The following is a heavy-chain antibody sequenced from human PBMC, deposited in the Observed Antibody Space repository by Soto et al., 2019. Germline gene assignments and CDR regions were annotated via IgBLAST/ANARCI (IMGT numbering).Heavy chain of an antibody. CDR3: ARARKYQLLLRPSYGMDV. D-gene: IGHD2-2*01. J-gene: IGHJ6*02. CDR1: GYTFTSYG. V-gene: IGHV1-18*04. Sequence: ASVKVSCKASGYTFTSYGISWARQAPGQWLEWMGWISAYNGNTNYAQKLQGRVTMTTDTSTSTAYMELRSLRSDDTAVYYCARARKYQLLLRPSYGMDVWGQGTTVTVSS. CDR2: ISAYNGNT.